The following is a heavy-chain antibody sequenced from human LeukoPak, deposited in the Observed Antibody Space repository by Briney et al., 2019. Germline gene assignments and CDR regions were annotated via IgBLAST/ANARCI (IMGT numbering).Heavy chain of an antibody. CDR1: GGSISSYY. V-gene: IGHV4-59*01. CDR3: ARETPLAYCGGDCYSRGAFDI. CDR2: IYYSGST. J-gene: IGHJ3*02. D-gene: IGHD2-21*02. Sequence: SETLSLTCTVSGGSISSYYWSWIRQPPGKGLEWIGYIYYSGSTNYNPSLKSRVTISVDTSKNQFPLKLSSVTAADTAVYYCARETPLAYCGGDCYSRGAFDIWGQGTMVTVSS.